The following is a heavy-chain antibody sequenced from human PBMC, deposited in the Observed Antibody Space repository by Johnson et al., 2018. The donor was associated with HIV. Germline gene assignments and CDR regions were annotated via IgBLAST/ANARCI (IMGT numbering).Heavy chain of an antibody. J-gene: IGHJ3*01. CDR1: GFTFSSYW. V-gene: IGHV3-74*02. CDR2: INSDGSST. D-gene: IGHD2-8*01. Sequence: VQLVESGGGLVQPGGSLRLSCAASGFTFSSYWMHWVRQAPGKGLVWVSRINSDGSSTSYADSVKGRFTISRDNAKNTLYLQMNSRRAEDTAVCYCTMGGVYSFDVWGQGTMVTVSS. CDR3: TMGGVYSFDV.